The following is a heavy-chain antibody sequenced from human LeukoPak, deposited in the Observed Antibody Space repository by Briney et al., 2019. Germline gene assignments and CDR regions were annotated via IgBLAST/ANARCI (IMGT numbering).Heavy chain of an antibody. J-gene: IGHJ4*02. D-gene: IGHD3-22*01. CDR3: AREGDYYDSSGYYRYYFDY. Sequence: PGGALRLSCAASGFTFSSYSMNWVRQAPGKGLEWVSSISSSSSYIYYADSVKGRFTISRDNAKNSLYLQMNSLRAEDTAVYYCAREGDYYDSSGYYRYYFDYWGQGTLVTVSS. CDR1: GFTFSSYS. CDR2: ISSSSSYI. V-gene: IGHV3-21*01.